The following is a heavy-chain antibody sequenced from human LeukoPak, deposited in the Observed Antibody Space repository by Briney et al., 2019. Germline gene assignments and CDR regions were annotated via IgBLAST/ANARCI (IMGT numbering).Heavy chain of an antibody. CDR3: ARFGGSGWYDY. J-gene: IGHJ4*02. Sequence: GGSLRLSCAASGFTFSSYAMHWVRQAPGKGLECVSAISSNGGSTYYANSVKGRFTISRDNSKNTLYLQMGSLRAEDMAVYYCARFGGSGWYDYWGQGTLVTVSS. CDR1: GFTFSSYA. D-gene: IGHD6-19*01. CDR2: ISSNGGST. V-gene: IGHV3-64*01.